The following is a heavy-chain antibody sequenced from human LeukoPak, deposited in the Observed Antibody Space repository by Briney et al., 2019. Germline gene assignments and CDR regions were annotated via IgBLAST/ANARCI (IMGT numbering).Heavy chain of an antibody. V-gene: IGHV3-21*01. CDR1: GFTFSSYS. CDR2: ISSSSSYI. Sequence: PGGSLRLSCAASGFTFSSYSMNWVRQAPGKGLEWVSSISSSSSYIYYADSVKGRFTISRDNAKNSLYLQMNSLRAEDTAVYYCARDLGIGLSLDSSGYYNWGQGTLVTVSS. CDR3: ARDLGIGLSLDSSGYYN. J-gene: IGHJ4*02. D-gene: IGHD3-22*01.